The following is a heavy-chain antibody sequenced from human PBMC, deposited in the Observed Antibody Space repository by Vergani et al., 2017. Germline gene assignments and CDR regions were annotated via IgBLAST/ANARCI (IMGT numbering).Heavy chain of an antibody. CDR2: INPNSGGT. Sequence: QVQLVQSGAEVKKPGASVKVSCKASGYTFTGYYMHWVRQAPGQGLEWMGWINPNSGGTNYAQKFQGRVTMTRDTSISTAYMELSRLRSDDTAVYYCAREREMVRGVMSVWFDPWGQRTLVTV. CDR3: AREREMVRGVMSVWFDP. J-gene: IGHJ5*01. D-gene: IGHD3-10*01. V-gene: IGHV1-2*02. CDR1: GYTFTGYY.